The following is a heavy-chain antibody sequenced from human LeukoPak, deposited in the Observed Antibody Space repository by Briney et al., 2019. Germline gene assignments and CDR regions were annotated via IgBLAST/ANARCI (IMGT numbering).Heavy chain of an antibody. CDR2: ISYDGSNK. V-gene: IGHV3-30*03. CDR3: TTDPYYESNY. CDR1: GFTFSSYG. J-gene: IGHJ4*02. D-gene: IGHD3-22*01. Sequence: GGSLRLSCAASGFTFSSYGMHWVRQAPGKGLEWVAVISYDGSNKYYADSVKGRFTISRDNSKNTLYLQMNSLRAEDTAVYYCTTDPYYESNYWGQGTLVTVSS.